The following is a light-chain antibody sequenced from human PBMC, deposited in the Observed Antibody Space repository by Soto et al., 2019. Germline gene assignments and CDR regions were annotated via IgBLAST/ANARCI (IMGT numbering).Light chain of an antibody. V-gene: IGKV1-39*01. Sequence: DIQMTQSPSSLSASVGDRVTITCRASQTITGYLNWYQQRPGKAPKLLIYAASSLQSGVPSRFSGSGSGTDFTLTINSLQPEDFATYCCQQSHGIPYTFGHGTKLEIK. J-gene: IGKJ2*01. CDR2: AAS. CDR1: QTITGY. CDR3: QQSHGIPYT.